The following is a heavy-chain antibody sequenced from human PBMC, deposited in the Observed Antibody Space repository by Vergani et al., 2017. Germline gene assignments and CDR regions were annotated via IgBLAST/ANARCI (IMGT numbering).Heavy chain of an antibody. Sequence: QVQLVQSGAEVKKPGASVKVSCTASGYTFTSYAMHWVRQAPGQRLEWMGWINTGNDKTKYSQKFQGRVTITRDTSASTAYMELSSLRSEDTAVYYCARSAYGGRGWVDYWGQGTLVIVSS. D-gene: IGHD4-23*01. J-gene: IGHJ4*02. CDR2: INTGNDKT. CDR3: ARSAYGGRGWVDY. CDR1: GYTFTSYA. V-gene: IGHV1-3*04.